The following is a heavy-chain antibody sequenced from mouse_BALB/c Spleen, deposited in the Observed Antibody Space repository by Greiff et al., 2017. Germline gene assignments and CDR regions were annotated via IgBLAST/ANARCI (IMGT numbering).Heavy chain of an antibody. J-gene: IGHJ3*01. V-gene: IGHV14-3*02. CDR1: GFNFKDTY. Sequence: EVQLQQSGAELVKPGASVKLSCTASGFNFKDTYMHWVKQRPEQGLEWIGRIDPANGNTKYDAKFQGKATITADTSSNTAYLQLSSLTSEDTAVYCSAYYGKWAYWGQGTLVTVSA. D-gene: IGHD2-1*01. CDR3: AYYGKWAY. CDR2: IDPANGNT.